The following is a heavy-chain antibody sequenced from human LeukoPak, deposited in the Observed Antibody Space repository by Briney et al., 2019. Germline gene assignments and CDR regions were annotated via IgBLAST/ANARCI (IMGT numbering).Heavy chain of an antibody. CDR1: GGSINYYY. J-gene: IGHJ4*02. CDR3: ARLGSYFDY. CDR2: VYYTGNT. V-gene: IGHV4-59*01. D-gene: IGHD1-26*01. Sequence: SETLSLTCTVSGGSINYYYWSWIRQPPGKGLEWIGYVYYTGNTNYNPSLKSRVTMSVDTSKNQFSLKLNSVTAADTAIYYCARLGSYFDYWGQGTLVTVSS.